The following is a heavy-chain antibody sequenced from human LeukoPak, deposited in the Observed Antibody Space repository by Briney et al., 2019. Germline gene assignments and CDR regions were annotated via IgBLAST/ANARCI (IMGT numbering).Heavy chain of an antibody. Sequence: SETLSLTCTVSGGSISSYYWSWIRQPPGKGLEWIGYIYYSGSTNYNPSLKSRVTISVDTSKNQFSLKLSSVTAADTAVYYCARGVVVVPAAPSDWFDPWGQGTLVTVSS. CDR3: ARGVVVVPAAPSDWFDP. D-gene: IGHD2-2*01. CDR1: GGSISSYY. V-gene: IGHV4-59*01. J-gene: IGHJ5*02. CDR2: IYYSGST.